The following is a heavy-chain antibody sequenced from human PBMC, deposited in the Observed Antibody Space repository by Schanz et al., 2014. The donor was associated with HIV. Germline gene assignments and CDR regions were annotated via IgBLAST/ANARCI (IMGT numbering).Heavy chain of an antibody. CDR1: GFTFSDAW. D-gene: IGHD4-17*01. CDR3: AKVTPLRCLDY. Sequence: EVQLVESGGGFAKPGGSLRVSCATSGFTFSDAWMSWVRQAPGKGLEWVGRIRNKAFRYTTAYGASVQGRFTISRDDSKNTLYLQMNSLRAEDTAVYYCAKVTPLRCLDYWGQGTLVTVSS. J-gene: IGHJ4*02. V-gene: IGHV3-15*01. CDR2: IRNKAFRYTT.